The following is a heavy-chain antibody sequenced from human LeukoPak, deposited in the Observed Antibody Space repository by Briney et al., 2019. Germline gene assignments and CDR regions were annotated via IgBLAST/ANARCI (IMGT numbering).Heavy chain of an antibody. Sequence: SETLSLTCTVSGGSISSGGYYWSWIRQHPGKGLEWIGYIYYSGSTYYNPSLRSRVTISVGTSKNQFSLKLSSVTAADTAVYYWAGYGPLGGGKVYWGQGTLVTVSS. D-gene: IGHD7-27*01. V-gene: IGHV4-31*03. CDR3: AGYGPLGGGKVY. J-gene: IGHJ4*02. CDR1: GGSISSGGYY. CDR2: IYYSGST.